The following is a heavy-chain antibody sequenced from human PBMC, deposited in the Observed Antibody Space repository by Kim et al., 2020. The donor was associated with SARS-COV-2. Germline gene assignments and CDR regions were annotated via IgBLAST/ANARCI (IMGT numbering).Heavy chain of an antibody. V-gene: IGHV3-48*01. Sequence: ADSVKGRFTISRDNAKNSLYLQLSSLRAEDTAVYYVVGCSGGRCLNKLLDPWGRGALVTVSS. D-gene: IGHD2-15*01. J-gene: IGHJ5*02. CDR3: VGCSGGRCLNKLLDP.